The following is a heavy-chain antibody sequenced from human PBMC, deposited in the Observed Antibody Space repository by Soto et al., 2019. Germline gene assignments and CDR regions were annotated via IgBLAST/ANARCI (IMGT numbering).Heavy chain of an antibody. CDR2: ISGGGGSA. V-gene: IGHV3-23*01. D-gene: IGHD6-13*01. CDR1: GFPFSSYA. Sequence: GGSLRLSCAASGFPFSSYAMSWVRQAPGKGLEWVSAISGGGGSAFYADSVKGRFTISRDNSKNTLYLQMNSLRAEDTAVYFCAKGAGYSSSWLSPSFDYWGQGTLVTVSS. CDR3: AKGAGYSSSWLSPSFDY. J-gene: IGHJ4*02.